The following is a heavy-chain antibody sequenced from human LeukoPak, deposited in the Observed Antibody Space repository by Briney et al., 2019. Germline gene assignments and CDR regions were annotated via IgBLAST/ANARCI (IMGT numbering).Heavy chain of an antibody. D-gene: IGHD5-12*01. CDR2: IRHDGHT. J-gene: IGHJ3*01. CDR1: GYFSTNYY. CDR3: ARQVATKGEWAFDV. Sequence: PSETLSLTCTVSGYFSTNYYWAWIRQPPGKGLEWIASIRHDGHTYYNASLKSQVTISIDMSRNQFSLWLNSLTAADTAVYYCARQVATKGEWAFDVWGQGTMVTVSS. V-gene: IGHV4-38-2*02.